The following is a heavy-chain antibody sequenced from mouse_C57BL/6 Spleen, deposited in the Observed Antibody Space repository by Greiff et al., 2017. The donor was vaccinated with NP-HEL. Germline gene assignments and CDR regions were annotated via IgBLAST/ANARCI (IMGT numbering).Heavy chain of an antibody. J-gene: IGHJ2*01. V-gene: IGHV3-6*01. CDR1: GYSITSGYY. D-gene: IGHD4-1*01. CDR2: ISYDGSN. Sequence: ASGPGLGKPSQSLSLTCSVTGYSITSGYYWNWIRQFPGNKLEWMGYISYDGSNNYNPSLKNRISITLDTSKNQFFLQLNSVTTDDTATYYCSRGDLTGPYFDYWGQGTTLTVAS. CDR3: SRGDLTGPYFDY.